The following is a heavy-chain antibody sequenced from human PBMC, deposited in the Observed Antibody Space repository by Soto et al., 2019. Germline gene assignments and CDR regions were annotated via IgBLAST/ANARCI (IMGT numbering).Heavy chain of an antibody. CDR2: ISSSSSTI. D-gene: IGHD4-17*01. J-gene: IGHJ6*02. V-gene: IGHV3-48*02. CDR1: GFTFSTYG. Sequence: GGSLRLSCAASGFTFSTYGMHWVRQAPGKGLEWVSYISSSSSTIYYADSVKGRFTISRDNAKNTLYLQMNSLRDEDTAVYYCARLTYGDYVNLYYYYGMDVWGQGTTVTV. CDR3: ARLTYGDYVNLYYYYGMDV.